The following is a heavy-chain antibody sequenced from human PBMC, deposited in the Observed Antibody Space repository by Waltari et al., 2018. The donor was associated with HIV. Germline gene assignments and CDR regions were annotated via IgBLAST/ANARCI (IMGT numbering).Heavy chain of an antibody. Sequence: EVQLVQSGGGVVQRGGSLRLPCAAPGSSFSSYEMHWVRQAPGKGLEWVSYISTTGSTVYYADSVKGRFTISRDNAKKSLYLQMNSLRAEDTAVYYCTRGLRLLRSILPFDYWGQGTLVPVSS. J-gene: IGHJ4*02. V-gene: IGHV3-48*03. CDR1: GSSFSSYE. CDR3: TRGLRLLRSILPFDY. D-gene: IGHD1-26*01. CDR2: ISTTGSTV.